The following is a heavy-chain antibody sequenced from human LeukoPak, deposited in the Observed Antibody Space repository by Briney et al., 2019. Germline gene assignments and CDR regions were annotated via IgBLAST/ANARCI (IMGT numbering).Heavy chain of an antibody. Sequence: PGGSLSLSCVASGFTFSTYAMNWVRQAPGKGLEWVSYISSSGSTIYYADSVKGRFTISRDIAKNSLYLQMNSLRGEDTAVYYCSRDGGTNWDLDFWGQGTLVTVSS. V-gene: IGHV3-48*01. D-gene: IGHD1-1*01. CDR2: ISSSGSTI. J-gene: IGHJ4*02. CDR3: SRDGGTNWDLDF. CDR1: GFTFSTYA.